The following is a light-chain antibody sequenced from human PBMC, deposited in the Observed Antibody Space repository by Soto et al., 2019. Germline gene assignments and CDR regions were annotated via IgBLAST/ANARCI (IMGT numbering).Light chain of an antibody. V-gene: IGKV2-28*01. J-gene: IGKJ1*01. Sequence: IVMTQSPLSLPVTPGEPASISCRSSQSLLHNDGYNYLDWFLQKPGQSPQLLIYVASNRASGVPDRFSGSGSGTDFTLKISRVEAEDVGVYYCMQSLQTPRTFGQGTRVEI. CDR1: QSLLHNDGYNY. CDR3: MQSLQTPRT. CDR2: VAS.